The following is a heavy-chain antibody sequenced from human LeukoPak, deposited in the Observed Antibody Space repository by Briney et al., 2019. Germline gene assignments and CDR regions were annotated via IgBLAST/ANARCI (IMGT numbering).Heavy chain of an antibody. CDR2: ISWNSGSI. CDR3: AKDAGAVASYFDY. V-gene: IGHV3-9*01. J-gene: IGHJ4*02. D-gene: IGHD6-19*01. CDR1: GFTFDDYA. Sequence: GRSLRLSCAASGFTFDDYAMHWVRQAPGKGLEWVSGISWNSGSIGYADSVKGRFTISRDNAKNSLYLQMNSLRAEDTALYYCAKDAGAVASYFDYWGQGTLVTVSS.